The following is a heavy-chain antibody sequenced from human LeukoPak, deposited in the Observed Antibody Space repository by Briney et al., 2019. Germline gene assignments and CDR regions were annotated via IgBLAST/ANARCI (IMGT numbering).Heavy chain of an antibody. CDR2: INHNGST. Sequence: SETLSLTCTVSGGSISSGSYYWSWIRQPPGKGLEWIGEINHNGSTNYNPSLKSRVTISVDTSKNQFSLKLSSVTAADTAVYYCAGYCTNGVCYSYFRHWGQGTLVTVSS. CDR1: GGSISSGSYY. J-gene: IGHJ1*01. CDR3: AGYCTNGVCYSYFRH. D-gene: IGHD2-8*01. V-gene: IGHV4-39*07.